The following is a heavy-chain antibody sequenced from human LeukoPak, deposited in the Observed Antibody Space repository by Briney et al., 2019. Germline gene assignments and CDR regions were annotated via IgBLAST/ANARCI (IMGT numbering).Heavy chain of an antibody. V-gene: IGHV3-48*01. CDR3: ARGPYGDYVDAFDI. J-gene: IGHJ3*02. Sequence: GESLRLSCAASGFTFSTYTMNWVRQAPGKGLEWVSYISDSSSIIYYADSVKGRFTISRDNAKNSLYLQMNSLRAEDTAMYYCARGPYGDYVDAFDIWGQGTTVTVSS. CDR2: ISDSSSII. D-gene: IGHD4-17*01. CDR1: GFTFSTYT.